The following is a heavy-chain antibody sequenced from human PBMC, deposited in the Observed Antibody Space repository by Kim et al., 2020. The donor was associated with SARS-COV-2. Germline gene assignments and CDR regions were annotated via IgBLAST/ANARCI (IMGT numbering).Heavy chain of an antibody. J-gene: IGHJ3*02. CDR2: IIPIFGTA. CDR3: ARGVGGRYDILTDAFDI. Sequence: SVKVSCKASGGTFSSYAISWVRQAPGQGLEWMGGIIPIFGTANYAQKFQGRVTITADESTSTAYMELSSLRSEDTAVYYCARGVGGRYDILTDAFDIWGQGTMVTVSS. V-gene: IGHV1-69*13. D-gene: IGHD3-9*01. CDR1: GGTFSSYA.